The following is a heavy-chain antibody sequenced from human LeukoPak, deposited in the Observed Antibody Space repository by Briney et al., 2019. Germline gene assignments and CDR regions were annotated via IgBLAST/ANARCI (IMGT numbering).Heavy chain of an antibody. Sequence: SGGSLRLSCAASGFTFSSYWMSWVRQAPGKGLEWVANKKQDGSEKYYVDSVKGRFTISRDNVKNSLYLQMNSVTAEGTAVYYCARVRRSRGHLGSYHSGSDYWGQGTLVTVSS. CDR2: KKQDGSEK. J-gene: IGHJ4*02. D-gene: IGHD1-26*01. V-gene: IGHV3-7*01. CDR3: ARVRRSRGHLGSYHSGSDY. CDR1: GFTFSSYW.